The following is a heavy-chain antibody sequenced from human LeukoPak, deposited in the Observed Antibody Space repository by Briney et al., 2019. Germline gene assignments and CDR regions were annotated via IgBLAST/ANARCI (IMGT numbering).Heavy chain of an antibody. V-gene: IGHV1-8*03. Sequence: ASVKVSCKASGYTFTSYDINWVRQATGQGLEWMGSMNPNSGNTGYAQKFQGRVTITRNTSISTAYMELSSLRSEDTAVYYCARGYAFEGLTYFDYWGQGTLVTVSS. D-gene: IGHD3-3*01. CDR1: GYTFTSYD. J-gene: IGHJ4*02. CDR3: ARGYAFEGLTYFDY. CDR2: MNPNSGNT.